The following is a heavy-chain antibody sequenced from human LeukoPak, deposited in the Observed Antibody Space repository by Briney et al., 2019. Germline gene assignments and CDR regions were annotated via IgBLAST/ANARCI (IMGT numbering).Heavy chain of an antibody. D-gene: IGHD2-2*03. CDR3: AGGHCSTTTCYAADY. J-gene: IGHJ4*02. CDR1: GGSIRSTGYY. CDR2: SYYSGNI. Sequence: KPSETLSLTCTVSGGSIRSTGYYWSWIRQPSGEGLEWIGTSYYSGNIYYNPSLKGRVTISVDTSKNQFSLRLSSVTAADTAVFYCAGGHCSTTTCYAADYWGQGTLVTVSS. V-gene: IGHV4-39*01.